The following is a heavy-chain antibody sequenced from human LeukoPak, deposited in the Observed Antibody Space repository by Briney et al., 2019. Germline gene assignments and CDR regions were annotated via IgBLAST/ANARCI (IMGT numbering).Heavy chain of an antibody. CDR3: AKGDQPLLYGGAFDY. Sequence: GGSLRLSCASSGFTFSRYVLTWVRQAPGKGLEWVSAIGVSGGSTFYADSVKGRFTISRDNSKNTLYHLMNSLRAEDTAVYYCAKGDQPLLYGGAFDYWGQGTLVTVSS. CDR2: IGVSGGST. V-gene: IGHV3-23*01. D-gene: IGHD2-2*02. J-gene: IGHJ4*02. CDR1: GFTFSRYV.